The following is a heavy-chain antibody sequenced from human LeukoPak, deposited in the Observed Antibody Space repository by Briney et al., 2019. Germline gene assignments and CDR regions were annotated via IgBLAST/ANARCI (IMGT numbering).Heavy chain of an antibody. V-gene: IGHV4-59*01. J-gene: IGHJ4*02. CDR2: IYYTGST. CDR1: SGSISRDF. Sequence: SETLSLTCTVSSGSISRDFWSWIRQPPGKGLEWVGKIYYTGSTYYNPSLKSRVTISLDTSKNQFSLKLSSVTAADTAVYYCARDRPGDNSLDFWGQGTLVTVSS. CDR3: ARDRPGDNSLDF. D-gene: IGHD1-14*01.